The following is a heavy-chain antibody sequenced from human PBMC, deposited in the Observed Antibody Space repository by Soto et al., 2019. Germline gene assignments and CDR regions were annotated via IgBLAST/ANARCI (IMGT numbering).Heavy chain of an antibody. CDR2: NSSSSSTI. J-gene: IGHJ4*02. Sequence: GRSLRLSRAASGLASSSCSFNPSRQALGNGLEWVSYNSSSSSTIYYADSVKGRFTISRDNAKNSLYLQMNSLRAEDTAVYYCARDRERRGEPLGYWGQGT. V-gene: IGHV3-48*01. CDR1: GLASSSCS. D-gene: IGHD2-21*01. CDR3: ARDRERRGEPLGY.